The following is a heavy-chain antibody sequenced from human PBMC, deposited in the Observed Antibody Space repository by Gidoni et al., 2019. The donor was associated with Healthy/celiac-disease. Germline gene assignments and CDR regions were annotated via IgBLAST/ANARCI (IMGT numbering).Heavy chain of an antibody. CDR2: IIPILGIA. CDR3: ARLDFWSGYQDNWFDP. D-gene: IGHD3-3*01. CDR1: GGTFSSYT. J-gene: IGHJ5*02. Sequence: QVQLGQSGAEVKKPGSSVKVSCKASGGTFSSYTISWVRQAPGQGLEWMGRIIPILGIANYAQKFQVRVTITADKSTSTAYMELSSLRSEDTAVYYCARLDFWSGYQDNWFDPWGQGTLVTVSS. V-gene: IGHV1-69*02.